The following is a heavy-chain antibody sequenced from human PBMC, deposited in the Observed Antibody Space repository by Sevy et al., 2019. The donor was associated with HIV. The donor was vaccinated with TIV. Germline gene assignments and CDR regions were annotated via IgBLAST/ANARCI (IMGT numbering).Heavy chain of an antibody. J-gene: IGHJ6*02. V-gene: IGHV3-53*01. CDR1: GFTVSSNY. Sequence: GGSLRLSCAASGFTVSSNYMSWVRQAPGKGLEWVSVIYSGGSTYYADSVKGRFTISRDNSKNTLYLQMNSLRAEDTAVYYCARDEVVVSDTSYGMDVWGQWTTVTDSS. CDR3: ARDEVVVSDTSYGMDV. D-gene: IGHD3-22*01. CDR2: IYSGGST.